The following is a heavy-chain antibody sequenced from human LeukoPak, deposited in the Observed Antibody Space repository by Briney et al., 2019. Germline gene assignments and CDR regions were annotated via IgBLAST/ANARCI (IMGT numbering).Heavy chain of an antibody. CDR3: ARHLHD. Sequence: PGGSLRLSCAASGFTLSSYWMHWVRQAPGKGLVWVSRISEDGSSANYADSVKGRFTISRDNAKNTLYLQMNSLRAEDTAVYYCARHLHDWGQGTLVTVSS. CDR1: GFTLSSYW. J-gene: IGHJ4*02. CDR2: ISEDGSSA. D-gene: IGHD3-16*01. V-gene: IGHV3-74*01.